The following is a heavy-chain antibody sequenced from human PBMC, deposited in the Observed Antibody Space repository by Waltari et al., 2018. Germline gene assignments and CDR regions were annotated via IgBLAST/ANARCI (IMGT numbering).Heavy chain of an antibody. V-gene: IGHV3-21*01. D-gene: IGHD3-16*01. J-gene: IGHJ4*02. Sequence: EVKVVQSGGGLVRPGGSLTPSCSASGFAFSGYTMDWVRQAPGKGLEWVSSISSNSRYKNYADSTKGRFTISRDNAKNSVYLLMNSLRVEDTAIYFCARPRAMGEIDHWGQGTLVAVSS. CDR3: ARPRAMGEIDH. CDR1: GFAFSGYT. CDR2: ISSNSRYK.